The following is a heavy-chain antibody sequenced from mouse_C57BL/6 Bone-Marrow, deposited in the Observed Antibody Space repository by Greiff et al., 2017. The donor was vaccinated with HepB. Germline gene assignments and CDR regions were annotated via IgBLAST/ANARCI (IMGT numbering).Heavy chain of an antibody. V-gene: IGHV1-50*01. CDR2: IDASDSYT. J-gene: IGHJ2*01. CDR1: GYTFTSYW. D-gene: IGHD1-1*01. CDR3: ATDYYGSSYRFDY. Sequence: QVQLQQPGAELVKPGASVKLSCKASGYTFTSYWMQWVKQRPGQGLEWIGEIDASDSYTNYNQKFKGKATLTVDTSSSTAYMQLSSLTSEDSAVYYCATDYYGSSYRFDYWGQGTTLTVSS.